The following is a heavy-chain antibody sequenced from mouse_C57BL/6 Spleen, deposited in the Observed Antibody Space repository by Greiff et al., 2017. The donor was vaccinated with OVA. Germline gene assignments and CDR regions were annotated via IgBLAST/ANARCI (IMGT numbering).Heavy chain of an antibody. Sequence: QVHVKQSGAELVKPGASVKLSCKASGYTFTSYWMHWVKQRPGRGLEWIGRIDPNSGGTKYNEKFKSKATLTVDKPSSTAYMQLSSLTSEDSAVYYCARVGLTTVAFDYWGQGTTLTVSS. CDR1: GYTFTSYW. CDR2: IDPNSGGT. D-gene: IGHD1-1*01. V-gene: IGHV1-72*01. CDR3: ARVGLTTVAFDY. J-gene: IGHJ2*01.